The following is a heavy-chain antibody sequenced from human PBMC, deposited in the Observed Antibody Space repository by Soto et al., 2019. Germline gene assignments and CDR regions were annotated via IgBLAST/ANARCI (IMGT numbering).Heavy chain of an antibody. V-gene: IGHV3-11*01. CDR1: GFTFSDYY. D-gene: IGHD2-21*02. Sequence: QVQLVESGGGLVKPGGSLRLSCAASGFTFSDYYMSWIRQAPGKGLEWVSYISSSGSTIYYADSVKGRFTISRDNAKNSLYLQMNCLRAEDTAVYYCARDEAYCGGDCYSAIGLFDYWGQGTLVTVSS. CDR3: ARDEAYCGGDCYSAIGLFDY. J-gene: IGHJ4*02. CDR2: ISSSGSTI.